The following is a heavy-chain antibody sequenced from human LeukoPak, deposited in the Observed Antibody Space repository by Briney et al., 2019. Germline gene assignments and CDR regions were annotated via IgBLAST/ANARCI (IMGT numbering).Heavy chain of an antibody. CDR2: ISYDGSNK. J-gene: IGHJ4*02. Sequence: PGRSLRLSCAASGFTFSSYAMHWVRQAPGKGLEWVAVISYDGSNKYYADSVKGRFTISRDNSKNTLYLQMNSLRAEDTAVYYCARDRPYQLLMPDYWGQGTLVTVSS. D-gene: IGHD2-2*01. V-gene: IGHV3-30-3*01. CDR3: ARDRPYQLLMPDY. CDR1: GFTFSSYA.